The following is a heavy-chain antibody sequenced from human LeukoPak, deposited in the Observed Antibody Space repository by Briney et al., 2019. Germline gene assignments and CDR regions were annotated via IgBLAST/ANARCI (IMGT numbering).Heavy chain of an antibody. CDR1: GDTFTSYG. Sequence: ASVKVACKASGDTFTSYGISWVRQAPGQGLEWMGWISAYNGNTNYALKLQGRVTMTTDTSTSTAYMELRSLRSDDTAVYYCARAPHSVWPTFGDYWGQGTLVTVSS. D-gene: IGHD3-16*01. V-gene: IGHV1-18*01. J-gene: IGHJ4*02. CDR2: ISAYNGNT. CDR3: ARAPHSVWPTFGDY.